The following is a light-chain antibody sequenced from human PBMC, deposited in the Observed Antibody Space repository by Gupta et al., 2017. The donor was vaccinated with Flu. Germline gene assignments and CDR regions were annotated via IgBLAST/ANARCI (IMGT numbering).Light chain of an antibody. Sequence: IQINQSPSSLSASVGDRVTITCRASQRIDSYLSWYQQKPGKAPKLLIYAASSLHSGVPDRFSGSGSGTEFTLTISRREPEDFATYYCQHRGSSLWTFGQGTKVEV. J-gene: IGKJ1*01. CDR2: AAS. V-gene: IGKV1-39*01. CDR1: QRIDSY. CDR3: QHRGSSLWT.